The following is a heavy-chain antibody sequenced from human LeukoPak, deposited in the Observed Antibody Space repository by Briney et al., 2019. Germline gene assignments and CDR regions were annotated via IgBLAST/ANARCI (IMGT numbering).Heavy chain of an antibody. V-gene: IGHV3-7*03. CDR2: IKQDGSEK. D-gene: IGHD3-10*01. CDR3: AKGFGPMDDWYFDL. Sequence: PGGSLRLSCAASGFTFSSYWMSWVRQAPGKGLEWVANIKQDGSEKYYVDSVKGRFTISRDNAKNSVYLQMNSLRAEDMALYYCAKGFGPMDDWYFDLWGRGTLVTVSS. CDR1: GFTFSSYW. J-gene: IGHJ2*01.